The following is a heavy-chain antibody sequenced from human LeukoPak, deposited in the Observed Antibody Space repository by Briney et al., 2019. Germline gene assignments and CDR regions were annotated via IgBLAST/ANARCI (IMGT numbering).Heavy chain of an antibody. V-gene: IGHV3-48*01. J-gene: IGHJ4*02. CDR3: ARNGYSYGSLDYFDY. D-gene: IGHD5-18*01. Sequence: GGSLRLSCAASGFTFSVAAMTWVRQAPGKGLEWVSYISNSGRTIYYADSVKGRFTISRDNSKNTLYLQMNSLSAEDTAVYYCARNGYSYGSLDYFDYWGQGTLVTVSS. CDR2: ISNSGRTI. CDR1: GFTFSVAA.